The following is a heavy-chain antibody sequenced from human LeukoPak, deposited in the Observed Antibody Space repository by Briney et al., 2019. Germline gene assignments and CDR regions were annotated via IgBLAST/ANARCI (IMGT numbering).Heavy chain of an antibody. CDR3: ARGGDIASSVGSHFDY. CDR2: ISKSGGT. Sequence: SGTLSLTCNVSGASISSGDYYWSWIRQPPGKGLEWIGYISKSGGTYYNPSVSRRLTISRDTSKNQFSVRLSSVTAADTAVYYCARGGDIASSVGSHFDYWGQGSLVTVSS. CDR1: GASISSGDYY. J-gene: IGHJ4*02. V-gene: IGHV4-30-4*01. D-gene: IGHD5/OR15-5a*01.